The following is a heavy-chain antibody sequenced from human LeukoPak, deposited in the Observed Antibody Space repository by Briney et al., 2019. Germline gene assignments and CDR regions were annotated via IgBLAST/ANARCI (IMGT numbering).Heavy chain of an antibody. D-gene: IGHD5-18*01. CDR2: ISSSSSYI. CDR1: GFTFSSYS. V-gene: IGHV3-21*01. Sequence: PGGSLRLSCAASGFTFSSYSMNWVRQAPGKGLEWVSSISSSSSYIYYADSVKGRFTISRDNAKNSLYLQMNSLRAEDTAVYYCASRDTAILQGMDVWGQGTTATVSS. J-gene: IGHJ6*02. CDR3: ASRDTAILQGMDV.